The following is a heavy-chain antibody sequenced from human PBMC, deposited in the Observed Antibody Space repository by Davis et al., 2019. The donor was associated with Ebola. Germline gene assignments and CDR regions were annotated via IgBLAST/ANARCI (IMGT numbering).Heavy chain of an antibody. CDR3: ARGQRFTGNWFDP. CDR1: AGSFSDYY. J-gene: IGHJ5*02. CDR2: INHGGST. D-gene: IGHD3-3*01. V-gene: IGHV4-34*01. Sequence: MPSETLSLTCAVYAGSFSDYYWNWIRQPPGKGLEWIGEINHGGSTNYNPSLKSRVTISVDTSKNQFSLKLSSVTAADTAVYYCARGQRFTGNWFDPWGQGTLVTVSS.